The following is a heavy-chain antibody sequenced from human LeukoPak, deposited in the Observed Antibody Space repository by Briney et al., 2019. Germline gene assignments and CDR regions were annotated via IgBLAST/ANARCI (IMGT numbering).Heavy chain of an antibody. V-gene: IGHV4-34*01. CDR1: GFTVSSNY. J-gene: IGHJ4*02. D-gene: IGHD6-19*01. CDR2: INHSGST. CDR3: ARVGGRIAVAGTDY. Sequence: GSLRLSCAASGFTVSSNYMSWIRQPPGKGLEWIGEINHSGSTNYNPSLKSRVTISVDTSKNQFSLKLSSVTAADTAVYYCARVGGRIAVAGTDYWGQGTLVTVSS.